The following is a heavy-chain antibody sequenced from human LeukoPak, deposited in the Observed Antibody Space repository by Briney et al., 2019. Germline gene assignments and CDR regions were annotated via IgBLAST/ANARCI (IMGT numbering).Heavy chain of an antibody. D-gene: IGHD2-8*01. CDR2: ISWNGAKI. CDR1: GFTFDDYA. J-gene: IGHJ3*02. V-gene: IGHV3-9*01. Sequence: SLRLSCAASGFTFDDYAIHWVWQAPGKGLEWVSGISWNGAKIVYADSVKGRFTISRDNAKNSLYLQMDSLGTEDTALYYCAKETHSTMVPGYAFDIWGQGTMVTVSS. CDR3: AKETHSTMVPGYAFDI.